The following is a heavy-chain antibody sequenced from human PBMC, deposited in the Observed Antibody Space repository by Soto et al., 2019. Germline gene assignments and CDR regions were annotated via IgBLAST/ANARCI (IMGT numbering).Heavy chain of an antibody. CDR1: GFTFSSYW. J-gene: IGHJ5*02. CDR3: ATTWGAPTDYYGSGYRNWFDP. Sequence: PGGSLRLSCAASGFTFSSYWMHWVRQAPGKGLVWVSRINSDGSSTSYADSVKGRFTISRDDAKNTLYLQMNSLRAEDTAVYYCATTWGAPTDYYGSGYRNWFDPWGQGTLVTVSS. CDR2: INSDGSST. D-gene: IGHD3-10*01. V-gene: IGHV3-74*01.